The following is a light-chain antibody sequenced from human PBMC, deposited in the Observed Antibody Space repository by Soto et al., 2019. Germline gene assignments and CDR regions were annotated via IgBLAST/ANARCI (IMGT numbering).Light chain of an antibody. CDR2: DVN. CDR3: CSYAGGSVV. CDR1: RSDVGGYTY. J-gene: IGLJ2*01. V-gene: IGLV2-11*01. Sequence: QLVLTQPRSVSGSPGQSITISCSGTRSDVGGYTYVSWYQQHPGSSPKLVMHDVNKRPSGVPDRFSGSKSGSTASLTISGLQAEDEADYYCCSYAGGSVVFGGGTKVTVL.